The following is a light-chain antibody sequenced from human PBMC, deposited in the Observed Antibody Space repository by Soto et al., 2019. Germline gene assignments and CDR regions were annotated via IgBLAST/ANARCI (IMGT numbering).Light chain of an antibody. J-gene: IGLJ7*01. CDR2: DVT. CDR3: SSYTSSNIPV. Sequence: QSALTQPASVSGSPGQSITISCTGTSSDVGGYNYVSWYQHHPGKAPKLMIYDVTNRHSGVSNRFSGSKSGNTASLTISGLQAEDEADYYCSSYTSSNIPVFGGGTQLTVL. CDR1: SSDVGGYNY. V-gene: IGLV2-14*03.